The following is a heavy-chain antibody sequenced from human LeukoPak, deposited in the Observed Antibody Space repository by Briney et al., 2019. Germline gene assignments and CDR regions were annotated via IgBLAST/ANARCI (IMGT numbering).Heavy chain of an antibody. J-gene: IGHJ4*02. CDR1: GGSISSYY. Sequence: SETLSLTCTVSGGSISSYYWSWIRRPPGKGLEWIGYIYYSGSTNYNPSLKSRVTISVDTSKNQFSLKLSSVTAADTAVYYCARGYDSSGYYYTPSIPHFDYWGQGTLVTVSS. V-gene: IGHV4-59*01. D-gene: IGHD3-22*01. CDR3: ARGYDSSGYYYTPSIPHFDY. CDR2: IYYSGST.